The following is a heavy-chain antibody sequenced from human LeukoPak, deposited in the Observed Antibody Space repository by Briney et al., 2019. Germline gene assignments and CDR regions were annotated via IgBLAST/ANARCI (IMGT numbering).Heavy chain of an antibody. CDR3: ARNRLSDDFWSGDNALDI. V-gene: IGHV3-21*01. D-gene: IGHD3-3*01. Sequence: GGSLRLSCAASGFTFSSYSMNWVRQAPGKGLEWVSSISRSSDYIYYRDSVKGRLTISRDNAKNSLYLQMNSLRAEDTAVYYCARNRLSDDFWSGDNALDIWGQGTMVTVSS. CDR2: ISRSSDYI. CDR1: GFTFSSYS. J-gene: IGHJ3*02.